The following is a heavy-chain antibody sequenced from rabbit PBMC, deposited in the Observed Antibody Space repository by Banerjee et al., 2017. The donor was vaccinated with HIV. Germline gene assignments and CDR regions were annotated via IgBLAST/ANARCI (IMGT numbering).Heavy chain of an antibody. V-gene: IGHV1S7*01. J-gene: IGHJ4*01. Sequence: QLVESGGGLVQPEGSLTLTCTGSGFSLSNYYMSWVRQAPGKGLEWIGIIYAGSGNTDYASWVNGRFTISSDNAQNTVDLQVHSLTAADTATYFCARGGLVVGLNLWGPGTLVTVS. D-gene: IGHD4-2*01. CDR2: IYAGSGNT. CDR3: ARGGLVVGLNL. CDR1: GFSLSNYY.